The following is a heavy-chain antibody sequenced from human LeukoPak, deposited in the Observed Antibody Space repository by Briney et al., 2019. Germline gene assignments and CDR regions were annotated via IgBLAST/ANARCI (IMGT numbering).Heavy chain of an antibody. J-gene: IGHJ4*02. V-gene: IGHV3-21*01. D-gene: IGHD3-10*01. CDR2: ISRSSSYM. Sequence: GGSLRLSCAASGFSFSSYSMNWVRQAPGKGLEWVSSISRSSSYMYYADSVKGRFTISRDNAKNSLYLQMNSLRAEDTAVYYCAKLAKYFYGSETYYFFEHWGQGTPVTASS. CDR3: AKLAKYFYGSETYYFFEH. CDR1: GFSFSSYS.